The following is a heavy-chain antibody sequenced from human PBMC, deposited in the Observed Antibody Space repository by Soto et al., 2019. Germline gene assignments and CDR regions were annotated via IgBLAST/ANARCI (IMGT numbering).Heavy chain of an antibody. V-gene: IGHV3-23*01. J-gene: IGHJ3*02. CDR1: VLTFRSYS. CDR3: ATGVGYDNRAFDS. D-gene: IGHD3-9*01. Sequence: PVGSLRLFCASSVLTFRSYSMTCVRHSPGKWLEWVSGTSGIGVNTYYTDSVKGRFTIYRDNAKNTLDLQMNSLKAEDTAVYYCATGVGYDNRAFDSQGPGTTV. CDR2: TSGIGVNT.